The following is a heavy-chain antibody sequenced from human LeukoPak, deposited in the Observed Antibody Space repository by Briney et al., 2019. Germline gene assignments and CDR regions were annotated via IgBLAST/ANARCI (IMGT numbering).Heavy chain of an antibody. Sequence: EASVKVSCKASVYTFTIYGISWVRQAPGQGLEWMGWISAYNGNTNYAQKLQGRVTMTTDTSTSTAYMELRSLRSDDTAVYYCARVETGSSGGYFDYWGQGTLVTVSS. J-gene: IGHJ4*02. V-gene: IGHV1-18*01. D-gene: IGHD6-6*01. CDR2: ISAYNGNT. CDR3: ARVETGSSGGYFDY. CDR1: VYTFTIYG.